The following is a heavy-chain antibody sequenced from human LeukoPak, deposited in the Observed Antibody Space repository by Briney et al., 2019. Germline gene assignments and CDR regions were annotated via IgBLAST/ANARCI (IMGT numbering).Heavy chain of an antibody. CDR3: ARDILDFWSDLNHHDY. V-gene: IGHV1-69*01. CDR1: GGTFSSYA. CDR2: IIPIFGTA. Sequence: ASVKVSCKASGGTFSSYAISWVRQAPGQGLEWMGGIIPIFGTANYAQKFQGRVTITADESTSTAYMEPSSLRSDDTAVYYCARDILDFWSDLNHHDYWGQGTLVTVSS. D-gene: IGHD3-3*01. J-gene: IGHJ4*02.